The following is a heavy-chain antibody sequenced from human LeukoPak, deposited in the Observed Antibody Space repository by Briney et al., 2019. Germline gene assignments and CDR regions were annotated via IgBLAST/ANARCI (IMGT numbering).Heavy chain of an antibody. D-gene: IGHD3-10*01. V-gene: IGHV3-23*01. Sequence: GGTLRLSCAASGVTFSSYGMSWVRQAPGKGLEWVSGISGSGGSTYYADSVKGRFTISRDNSKNTLYLQMNSLRAEDTAVYYCAKSVYGSGSLFDYWGQGTLVTVSS. CDR2: ISGSGGST. CDR3: AKSVYGSGSLFDY. J-gene: IGHJ4*02. CDR1: GVTFSSYG.